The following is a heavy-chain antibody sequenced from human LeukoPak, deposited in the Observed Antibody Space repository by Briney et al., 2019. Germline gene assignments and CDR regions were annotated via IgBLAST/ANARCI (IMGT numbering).Heavy chain of an antibody. CDR1: GGSISSNSYY. J-gene: IGHJ4*02. D-gene: IGHD3-22*01. CDR3: AGRPDYDDSSYYYQEGDY. CDR2: IYYSGST. V-gene: IGHV4-39*01. Sequence: PSETLSLTCTVSGGSISSNSYYWGWIRQPPGKGLEWIGSIYYSGSTYYNPSLKSRVTISVDTSKNQFSLKLGSVTAADTAVYYCAGRPDYDDSSYYYQEGDYWGQGTLVTVSS.